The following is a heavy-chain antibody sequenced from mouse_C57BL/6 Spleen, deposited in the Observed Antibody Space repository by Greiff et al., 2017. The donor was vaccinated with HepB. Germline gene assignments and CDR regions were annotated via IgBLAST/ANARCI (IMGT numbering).Heavy chain of an antibody. D-gene: IGHD1-1*01. CDR3: ASHYYGSSYEDY. Sequence: QVQLKESGPGLVQPSQSLSITCTVSGFSLTSYGVHWVRQSPGKGLEWLGVIWSGGSTDYNAAFISRLSISKDNSKSQVFFKMNSLQADDTAIYYWASHYYGSSYEDYWGQGTSVTVSS. CDR2: IWSGGST. J-gene: IGHJ4*01. CDR1: GFSLTSYG. V-gene: IGHV2-2*01.